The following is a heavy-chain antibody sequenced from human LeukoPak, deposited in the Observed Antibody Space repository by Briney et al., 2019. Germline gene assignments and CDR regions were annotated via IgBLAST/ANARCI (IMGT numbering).Heavy chain of an antibody. CDR3: AKDAPPRYYYDSSGLATTNWFDP. Sequence: TGRSLRLSCAASGFTFSSYGMHWVRQAPGKGLEWVAVISYDGSNKYYADSVKGRFTISRDNSKNTLYLQMNSLRAEDTAVYYCAKDAPPRYYYDSSGLATTNWFDPWGQGTLVTVSS. D-gene: IGHD3-22*01. CDR1: GFTFSSYG. J-gene: IGHJ5*02. CDR2: ISYDGSNK. V-gene: IGHV3-30*18.